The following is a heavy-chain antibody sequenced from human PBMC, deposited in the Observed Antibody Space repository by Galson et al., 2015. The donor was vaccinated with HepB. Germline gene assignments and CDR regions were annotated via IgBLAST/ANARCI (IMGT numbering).Heavy chain of an antibody. CDR3: ARVADADYGDHTHFDY. J-gene: IGHJ4*01. CDR1: GFIFSDYY. D-gene: IGHD4-17*01. V-gene: IGHV3-11*06. CDR2: ISGSTIYT. Sequence: SLRLSCAASGFIFSDYYMSWIRQAPGKGLEWISYISGSTIYTNYAGSVKGRFTISRDNAKNSLYLHLNSVTAEDTAVYYCARVADADYGDHTHFDYWGQEPWSPSPQ.